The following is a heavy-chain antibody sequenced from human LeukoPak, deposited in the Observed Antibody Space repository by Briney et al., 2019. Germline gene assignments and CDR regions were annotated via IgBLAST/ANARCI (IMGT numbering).Heavy chain of an antibody. CDR1: GYGFTSYW. CDR2: IYPGDSDT. CDR3: ARRFSGSAIDY. J-gene: IGHJ4*02. D-gene: IGHD3-10*01. Sequence: GESLEISCKGSGYGFTSYWIGWVRQMPGKGLEWMGIIYPGDSDTRYSPSFRGQVTISADKSISTAYLQWSSLKASDTAMYYCARRFSGSAIDYWGRGTLVTVSS. V-gene: IGHV5-51*01.